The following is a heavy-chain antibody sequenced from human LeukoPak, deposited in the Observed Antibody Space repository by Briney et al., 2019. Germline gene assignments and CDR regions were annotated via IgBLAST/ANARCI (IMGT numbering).Heavy chain of an antibody. CDR3: ARGYSYGYRSDWFDP. Sequence: SQTLSLTCTVSGGSISSGGYYWSWIRQHPGKGLEWIGYIYYSGSTYYNPSLKSRVTISVDTSKNQFSLKLSSVTAADTAVYYCARGYSYGYRSDWFDPWGQGTLVTVSS. CDR1: GGSISSGGYY. J-gene: IGHJ5*02. D-gene: IGHD5-18*01. V-gene: IGHV4-31*03. CDR2: IYYSGST.